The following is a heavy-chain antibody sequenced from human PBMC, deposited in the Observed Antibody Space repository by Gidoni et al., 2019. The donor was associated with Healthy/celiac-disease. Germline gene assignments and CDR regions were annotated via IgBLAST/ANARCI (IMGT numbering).Heavy chain of an antibody. D-gene: IGHD3-22*01. V-gene: IGHV1-46*01. CDR2: SNPSGGST. CDR3: ARGVSATMIVGIDY. CDR1: GYTFTSYY. J-gene: IGHJ4*02. Sequence: QVQLVRSGAEVKKPGASVQVSCKASGYTFTSYYMHCVRQATVQGLEWMGISNPSGGSTSYAQKFQVRVTITRYTSTSTVYMDLSSLISEDTAVYYGARGVSATMIVGIDYWGQGTLVTVSS.